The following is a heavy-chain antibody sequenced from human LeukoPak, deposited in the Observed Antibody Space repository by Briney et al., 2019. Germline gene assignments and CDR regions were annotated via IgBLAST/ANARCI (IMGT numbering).Heavy chain of an antibody. V-gene: IGHV4-59*01. J-gene: IGHJ4*02. Sequence: MASETLSLTCAVYGGSFSGYYWSWIRQPPGKGLEWIGYIYYSGSTNYNPSLKSRVTISVDTPKNQFSLKLSSVTAADTAVYYCARGQSYYDSSGYYELWYWGQGTLVTVSS. CDR1: GGSFSGYY. CDR2: IYYSGST. CDR3: ARGQSYYDSSGYYELWY. D-gene: IGHD3-22*01.